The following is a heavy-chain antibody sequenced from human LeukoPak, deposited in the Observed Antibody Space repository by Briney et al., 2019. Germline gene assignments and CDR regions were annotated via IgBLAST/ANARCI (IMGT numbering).Heavy chain of an antibody. CDR3: AKKGYCSGGSCYYFDF. CDR2: ISGSGVST. CDR1: GFTFSSYA. D-gene: IGHD2-15*01. Sequence: GGSLRLSCAASGFTFSSYAMSWVRQAPGKGLEWVSSISGSGVSTYYADSVKGRFTISRDNSKSTLYLQMNSLRAEDTAVYYCAKKGYCSGGSCYYFDFWGQGTLVTVSS. J-gene: IGHJ4*02. V-gene: IGHV3-23*01.